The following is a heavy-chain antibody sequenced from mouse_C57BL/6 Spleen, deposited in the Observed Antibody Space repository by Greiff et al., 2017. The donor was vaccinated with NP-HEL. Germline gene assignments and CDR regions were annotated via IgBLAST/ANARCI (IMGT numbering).Heavy chain of an antibody. CDR1: GYAFSSSW. Sequence: QVQLQQSGPELVKPGASVKISCKASGYAFSSSWMNWVKQRPGKGLEWIGRIYPGDGDTNYNGKFKGKATLTADKSSSTAYMQLSSLTSEDSAVYFCARRQTRGAMDYWGQGTSVTVSS. CDR3: ARRQTRGAMDY. D-gene: IGHD3-2*01. CDR2: IYPGDGDT. V-gene: IGHV1-82*01. J-gene: IGHJ4*01.